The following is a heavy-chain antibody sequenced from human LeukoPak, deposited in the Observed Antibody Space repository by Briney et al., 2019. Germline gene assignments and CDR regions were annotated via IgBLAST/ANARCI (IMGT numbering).Heavy chain of an antibody. V-gene: IGHV1-2*02. J-gene: IGHJ5*02. Sequence: ASVKVSCKASGYTFTSYGISWVRQAPGQGLEWMGWINPNRGYTNYAQKFQGRVTMTRDTSISTAYMELSRLRFDDTAVYYCARDNSVGDSAWWFDPWGQGTLVTVSS. CDR2: INPNRGYT. D-gene: IGHD5-12*01. CDR3: ARDNSVGDSAWWFDP. CDR1: GYTFTSYG.